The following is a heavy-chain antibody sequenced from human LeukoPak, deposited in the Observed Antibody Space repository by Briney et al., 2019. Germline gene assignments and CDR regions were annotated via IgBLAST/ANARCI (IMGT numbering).Heavy chain of an antibody. CDR3: VRETRESVAAAATSTRDWYFDL. Sequence: GGSLRLSCAASGFTVSSNYMTWVRQAPGKGLEWVSVIYSDNTGGSTYYADSVKGRFTISRDNSKNTLYLQMNSLRPEDTAVYYCVRETRESVAAAATSTRDWYFDLWGRGTLVTVSS. CDR2: IYSDNTGGST. D-gene: IGHD6-13*01. V-gene: IGHV3-53*01. CDR1: GFTVSSNY. J-gene: IGHJ2*01.